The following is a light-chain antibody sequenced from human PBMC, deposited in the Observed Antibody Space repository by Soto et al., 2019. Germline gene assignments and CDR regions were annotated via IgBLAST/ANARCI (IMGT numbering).Light chain of an antibody. Sequence: DIQMTQSPSTLSASVGDRVTITCRASESLSSWLAWYQQKPGKAPTLLIHKASTLESGVPSRFSGSESGTEFTLTISSRQPDDFATYYCQQYKTYPWTFGQGTKVEI. J-gene: IGKJ1*01. CDR1: ESLSSW. CDR3: QQYKTYPWT. V-gene: IGKV1-5*03. CDR2: KAS.